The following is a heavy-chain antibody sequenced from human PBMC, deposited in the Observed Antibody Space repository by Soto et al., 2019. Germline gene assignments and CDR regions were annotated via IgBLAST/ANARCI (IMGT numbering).Heavy chain of an antibody. J-gene: IGHJ4*02. CDR2: INPSGGST. D-gene: IGHD6-13*01. CDR3: ARSPRGDAAAAECDY. CDR1: GYTFTSYY. Sequence: QVQLVQSGAEVKKPGASVKVSCKASGYTFTSYYMHWVRQAPGQGLEWMGIINPSGGSTSYAQKFQGRVTMTRDTSTSTVYMELSSLRSEDTAVYYCARSPRGDAAAAECDYWGQGTLVTVSS. V-gene: IGHV1-46*01.